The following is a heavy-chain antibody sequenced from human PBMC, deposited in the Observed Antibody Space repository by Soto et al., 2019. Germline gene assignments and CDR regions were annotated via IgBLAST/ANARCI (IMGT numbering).Heavy chain of an antibody. CDR3: ARGRNMITFGGVIVPFYYYFGMDV. CDR2: ISAYNGNT. J-gene: IGHJ6*02. V-gene: IGHV1-18*04. Sequence: QVQLVQSGAEVKKPGASVKVSCKASGYTFTSYGISWVRQAPGQGLEWMGWISAYNGNTNYAQKLQGRVTMTTDTSTSTAYMELRSLRSDDTAVYYCARGRNMITFGGVIVPFYYYFGMDVWGQGTTVTVSS. D-gene: IGHD3-16*02. CDR1: GYTFTSYG.